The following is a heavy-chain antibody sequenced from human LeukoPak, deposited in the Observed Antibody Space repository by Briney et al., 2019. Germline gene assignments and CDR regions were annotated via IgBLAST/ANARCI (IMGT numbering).Heavy chain of an antibody. CDR3: ARHSSGGRYLDY. J-gene: IGHJ4*02. CDR2: FSPSGGST. V-gene: IGHV1-46*01. Sequence: ASVKVSCKASGYTFTSYFMHWVRQAPGQGLEWMGLFSPSGGSTSFAQRFQGRVTMTRDTSTSTVYMELSSLRSEDTAVYYCARHSSGGRYLDYWGQGTLVTVSS. D-gene: IGHD3-22*01. CDR1: GYTFTSYF.